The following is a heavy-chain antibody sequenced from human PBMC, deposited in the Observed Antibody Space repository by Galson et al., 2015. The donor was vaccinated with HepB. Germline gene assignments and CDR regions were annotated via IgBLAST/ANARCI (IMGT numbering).Heavy chain of an antibody. V-gene: IGHV3-23*01. D-gene: IGHD3-10*01. CDR1: GFTFNNYG. J-gene: IGHJ4*02. Sequence: SLRLSCEAAGFTFNNYGMAWVRHAPGEGPERVSTITASGGDTFYASSVKGRFTTSIDNPMNMFFLQMNSLRAEDSAEYYCAKRSASGAYYDSWGQGTLVTVSS. CDR3: AKRSASGAYYDS. CDR2: ITASGGDT.